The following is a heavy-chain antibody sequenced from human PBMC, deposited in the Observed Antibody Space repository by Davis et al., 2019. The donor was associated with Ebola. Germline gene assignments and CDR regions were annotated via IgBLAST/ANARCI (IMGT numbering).Heavy chain of an antibody. CDR3: ARGGDSNYPYYYYGMDV. CDR2: INPNSGGT. D-gene: IGHD4-11*01. V-gene: IGHV1-2*05. Sequence: ASVKVSCKASGYTFTSYAMHWVRQAPGQGLEWMGRINPNSGGTNYAQKFQGRVTMTRDTSISTAYMELSRLRSDDTVVYYCARGGDSNYPYYYYGMDVWGQGTTVTVSS. CDR1: GYTFTSYA. J-gene: IGHJ6*02.